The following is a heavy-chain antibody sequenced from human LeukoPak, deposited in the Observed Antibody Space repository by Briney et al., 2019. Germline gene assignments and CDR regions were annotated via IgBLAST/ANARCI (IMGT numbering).Heavy chain of an antibody. J-gene: IGHJ4*02. CDR3: ASYDYVWGSSGY. CDR2: IYYSGST. V-gene: IGHV4-59*08. CDR1: GGPISSYY. D-gene: IGHD3-16*01. Sequence: SETLSLTCTVSGGPISSYYWSWIRQPPGKGLEWIGYIYYSGSTNYNPSLKSRVTISVDTSKNQFSLKLSSVTAADTAVYYCASYDYVWGSSGYWGQGTLVTVSS.